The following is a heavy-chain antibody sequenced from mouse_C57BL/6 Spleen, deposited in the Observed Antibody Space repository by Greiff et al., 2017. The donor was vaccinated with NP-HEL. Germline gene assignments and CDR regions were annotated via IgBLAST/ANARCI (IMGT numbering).Heavy chain of an antibody. Sequence: VKLMESGAELARPGASVKLSCKASGYTFTSYGISWVKQRTGQGLEWIGEIYPRSGNTYYNEKFKGKATLTADKSSSTAYMELRSLTSEDSAVYFCARDTTVVFDYWGQGTTLTVSS. CDR1: GYTFTSYG. D-gene: IGHD1-1*01. CDR2: IYPRSGNT. J-gene: IGHJ2*01. V-gene: IGHV1-81*01. CDR3: ARDTTVVFDY.